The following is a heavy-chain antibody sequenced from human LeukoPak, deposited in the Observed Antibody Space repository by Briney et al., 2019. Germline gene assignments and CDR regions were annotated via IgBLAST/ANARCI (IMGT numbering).Heavy chain of an antibody. J-gene: IGHJ4*02. Sequence: GGSLRLSCAASGFTFSSYAMHWVRQAPGKGLEWVAVISYDGSNKYYADSVKGRFTISRDNSKNTLYLQMNSLRAEDTAVYHCARTGSSKASCFDYWGQGTLVIVSS. V-gene: IGHV3-30-3*01. CDR1: GFTFSSYA. CDR2: ISYDGSNK. CDR3: ARTGSSKASCFDY. D-gene: IGHD1-1*01.